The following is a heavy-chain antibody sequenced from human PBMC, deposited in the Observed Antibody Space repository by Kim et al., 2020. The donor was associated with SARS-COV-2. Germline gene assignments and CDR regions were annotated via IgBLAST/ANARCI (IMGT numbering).Heavy chain of an antibody. Sequence: SETLSLTCTVSGGSISSSSYYWGWIRQPPGKGLEWIGSIYYSGSTYYNPSLKSRVTISVDTSKNQFSLKLSSVTAADTAVYYCASYCSGGSCYYYYGMDVWGQGTTVTVSS. J-gene: IGHJ6*02. CDR3: ASYCSGGSCYYYYGMDV. D-gene: IGHD2-15*01. CDR2: IYYSGST. CDR1: GGSISSSSYY. V-gene: IGHV4-39*01.